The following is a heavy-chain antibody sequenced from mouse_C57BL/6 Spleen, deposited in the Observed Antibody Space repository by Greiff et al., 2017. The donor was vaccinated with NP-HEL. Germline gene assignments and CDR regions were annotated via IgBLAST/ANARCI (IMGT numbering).Heavy chain of an antibody. CDR2: INPSNGGT. CDR3: ARFDYDGGAYYAMDY. V-gene: IGHV1-53*01. Sequence: VKLQQPGTELVKPGASVKLSCKASGYTFTSYWMHWVKQRPGQGLEWIGNINPSNGGTNYNEKFKSKATLTVDKSSSTAYMQLSSLTSEDSAVYYCARFDYDGGAYYAMDYWGQGTSVTVSS. CDR1: GYTFTSYW. J-gene: IGHJ4*01. D-gene: IGHD2-4*01.